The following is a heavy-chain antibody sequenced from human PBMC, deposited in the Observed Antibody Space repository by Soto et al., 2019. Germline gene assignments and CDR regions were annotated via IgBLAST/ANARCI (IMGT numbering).Heavy chain of an antibody. Sequence: SETLSLTCTVSGGSISSSSYYWGWIRQPPGKGLECIGSIYYSGSTSYNPSLKSRVTISVDTSKNQFSLKLSSVTAADTAAYYCARHIRGNSCMDVWGQGTTVTVSS. J-gene: IGHJ6*02. CDR1: GGSISSSSYY. D-gene: IGHD2-21*01. CDR3: ARHIRGNSCMDV. V-gene: IGHV4-39*01. CDR2: IYYSGST.